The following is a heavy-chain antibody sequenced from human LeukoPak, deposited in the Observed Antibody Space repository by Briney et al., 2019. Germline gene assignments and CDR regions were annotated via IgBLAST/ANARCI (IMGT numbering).Heavy chain of an antibody. Sequence: SETLSLTCTVSGYSISSGYYWGWIRQPPGKGLEWIGSIYHSGSTYYNPSLKSRVTISVDTSKNQFSLKLSSVTAADTAVYYCARGALPNWFDPWGQGTLVTVSS. D-gene: IGHD1-26*01. J-gene: IGHJ5*02. CDR1: GYSISSGYY. CDR2: IYHSGST. V-gene: IGHV4-38-2*02. CDR3: ARGALPNWFDP.